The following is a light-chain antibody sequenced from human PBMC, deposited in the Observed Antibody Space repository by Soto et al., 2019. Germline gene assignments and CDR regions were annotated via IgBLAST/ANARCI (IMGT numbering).Light chain of an antibody. J-gene: IGKJ5*01. CDR2: GAS. V-gene: IGKV3-15*01. Sequence: EIVMTQSPASLSVSPGGRATLSCRASQSISTNLAWFQHKPGQAPRLLIYGASTRATGIPARFSGSGSGTEFILTINSLQSDDFAVYFCQQYNSWHPITFGQGTRLEIK. CDR1: QSISTN. CDR3: QQYNSWHPIT.